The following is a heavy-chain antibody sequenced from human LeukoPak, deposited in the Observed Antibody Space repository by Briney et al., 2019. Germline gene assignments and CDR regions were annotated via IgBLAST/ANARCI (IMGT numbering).Heavy chain of an antibody. CDR3: AKDKLGRDGYLLLSPPDY. CDR1: GFTFSSYA. J-gene: IGHJ4*02. CDR2: ISGSGGST. Sequence: GGSLRLSCAASGFTFSSYAMSWVRQAPGKGLEWVSAISGSGGSTYYADSVKGRFTISRDNSKNTLYLQMNSLREEDRAVYYYAKDKLGRDGYLLLSPPDYWGQGTLVTVSS. D-gene: IGHD5-24*01. V-gene: IGHV3-23*01.